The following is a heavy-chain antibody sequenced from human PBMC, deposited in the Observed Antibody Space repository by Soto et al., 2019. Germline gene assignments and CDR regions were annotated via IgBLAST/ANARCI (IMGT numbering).Heavy chain of an antibody. V-gene: IGHV4-30-4*01. CDR2: IYYSGST. CDR1: GGSISSGDYY. CDR3: ARANLRGGGSSSDY. Sequence: PSETLSLTCTVSGGSISSGDYYWSWIRQPPGKGLEWIGYIYYSGSTYYNPSLKSRVTISVDTSKNQFSLKPSSVTAADTAVYYCARANLRGGGSSSDYWGQGTLVTVSS. J-gene: IGHJ4*02. D-gene: IGHD6-6*01.